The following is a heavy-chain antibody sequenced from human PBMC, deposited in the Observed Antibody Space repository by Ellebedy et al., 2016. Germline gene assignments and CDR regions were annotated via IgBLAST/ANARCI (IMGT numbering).Heavy chain of an antibody. Sequence: LSLTCAASGFTFSSYAMSWVRPAPGKGLEWVSAISGSGGSTDYADPVKGRFTISRDNAKNSLYLGMNSLRAEDTAFYYCARQVWNKYYFDYWGQGTLVTVSS. CDR2: ISGSGGST. D-gene: IGHD1/OR15-1a*01. CDR3: ARQVWNKYYFDY. V-gene: IGHV3-23*01. J-gene: IGHJ4*02. CDR1: GFTFSSYA.